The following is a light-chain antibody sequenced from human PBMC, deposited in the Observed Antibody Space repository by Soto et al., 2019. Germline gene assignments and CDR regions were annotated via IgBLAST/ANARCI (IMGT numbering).Light chain of an antibody. CDR3: QQRHRWPIT. J-gene: IGKJ5*01. Sequence: EVVLTQSPVTLSLYPGERATLSCRASQSFRCVLAWHQQKPGHAPRLLIHGASNRATGIPPRFSGSGSGTDFSLTISSLEPEDSAVYYCQQRHRWPITFGQGTRLEIK. CDR1: QSFRCV. CDR2: GAS. V-gene: IGKV3-11*01.